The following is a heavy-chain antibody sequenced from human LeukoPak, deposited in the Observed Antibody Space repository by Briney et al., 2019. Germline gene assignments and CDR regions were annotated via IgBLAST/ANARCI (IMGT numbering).Heavy chain of an antibody. J-gene: IGHJ4*02. CDR1: GGSMSNYY. CDR3: ARRGSGAIQDYYFDY. Sequence: SETLSLTCTVSGGSMSNYYWTWIRQPAGRGLEWIGRIDTSGSTDYHPSLNSRVTMSVDTSKNHFSLMLNSVTAADTAVYYCARRGSGAIQDYYFDYWAQGALVTVSS. V-gene: IGHV4-4*07. D-gene: IGHD3-10*01. CDR2: IDTSGST.